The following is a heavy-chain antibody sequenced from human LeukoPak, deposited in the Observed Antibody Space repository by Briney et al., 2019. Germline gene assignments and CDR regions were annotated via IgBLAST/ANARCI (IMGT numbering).Heavy chain of an antibody. V-gene: IGHV3-7*01. CDR3: ARDGAARGYYYYMDV. D-gene: IGHD6-6*01. CDR2: IKQDGSEK. CDR1: GFTFSSYW. Sequence: LGGSLRLSCAASGFTFSSYWMSWVRQAPGKGLEWVANIKQDGSEKYYVDSVKGRFTISRDNAKNSLYLQMNSLRAEDTAVYYCARDGAARGYYYYMDVWGKGTTVTVSS. J-gene: IGHJ6*03.